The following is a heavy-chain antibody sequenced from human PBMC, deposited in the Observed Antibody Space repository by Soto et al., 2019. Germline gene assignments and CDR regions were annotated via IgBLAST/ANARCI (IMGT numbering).Heavy chain of an antibody. D-gene: IGHD2-2*01. Sequence: GGSLRLSCAASGFTFSDYYMSWIRQAPGKGLEWVSYISSSGSTIYYADSVKGRFTISRDNAKNSLYLQMNSLRAEDTAVYYCAPVVVPAAMEGRADYYYYMDVWGKGTTVTVSS. CDR3: APVVVPAAMEGRADYYYYMDV. CDR2: ISSSGSTI. CDR1: GFTFSDYY. V-gene: IGHV3-11*01. J-gene: IGHJ6*03.